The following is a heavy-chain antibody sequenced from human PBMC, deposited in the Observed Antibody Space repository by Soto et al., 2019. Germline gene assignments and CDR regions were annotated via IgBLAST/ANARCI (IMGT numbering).Heavy chain of an antibody. V-gene: IGHV4-4*07. D-gene: IGHD3-22*01. CDR2: IYTSGST. Sequence: QVQLQESGPGLVKPSETLSLTCTVSGGSISSYYGSWSRQPAGKGLEWIGRIYTSGSTNYNPSLKSRVTMSVDTSKNQFSLKLSSVTAADTAVYYCAREIDSSGYLYYFDYWGQGTLVTVSS. J-gene: IGHJ4*02. CDR3: AREIDSSGYLYYFDY. CDR1: GGSISSYY.